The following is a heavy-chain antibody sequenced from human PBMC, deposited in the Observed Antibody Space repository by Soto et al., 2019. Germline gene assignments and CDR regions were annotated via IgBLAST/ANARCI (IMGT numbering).Heavy chain of an antibody. CDR3: ASGIQLWLRRINNGYSG. CDR1: GGTFSTYA. CDR2: IIPMFGTA. V-gene: IGHV1-69*12. J-gene: IGHJ4*02. Sequence: QVQLVQSGAEVKKPESSVKVSSKAPGGTFSTYAISWVRRAPGQGLEWMGGIIPMFGTANYAQRFQDRVTITADESTNTVYMELSSLRSEDTAVYFCASGIQLWLRRINNGYSGWGQGTLVTVSS. D-gene: IGHD5-18*01.